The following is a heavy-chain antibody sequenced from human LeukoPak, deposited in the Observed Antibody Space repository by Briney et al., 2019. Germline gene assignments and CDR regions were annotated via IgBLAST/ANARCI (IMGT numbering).Heavy chain of an antibody. CDR3: ARLGGYGLYGSARPFDY. J-gene: IGHJ4*02. D-gene: IGHD3-10*01. CDR2: INHSGST. CDR1: GGSFSGYY. Sequence: SETLSLTCAVYGGSFSGYYWSWIRQPPGKGLEWIGEINHSGSTNYNPSLKSRVTISVDTSKNQFSLKLSSVTAADTAVYYCARLGGYGLYGSARPFDYWGQGTLVTVSS. V-gene: IGHV4-34*01.